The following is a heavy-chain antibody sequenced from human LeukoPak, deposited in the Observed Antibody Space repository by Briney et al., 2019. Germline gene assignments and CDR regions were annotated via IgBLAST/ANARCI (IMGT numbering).Heavy chain of an antibody. CDR3: ARDRDGYNGGDY. V-gene: IGHV1-18*01. CDR1: GYIFTSYN. J-gene: IGHJ4*02. Sequence: GASVKVSCKASGYIFTSYNIYWVRQAPGQGLEWMGWISGFNGNTNDAQKFQGRVTMTTDTSTSTAYMELRSLTSDDTAVFYCARDRDGYNGGDYWGQGTLVTVSS. D-gene: IGHD5-24*01. CDR2: ISGFNGNT.